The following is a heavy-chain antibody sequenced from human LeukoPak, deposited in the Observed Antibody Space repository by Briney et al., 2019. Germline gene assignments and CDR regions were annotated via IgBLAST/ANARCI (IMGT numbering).Heavy chain of an antibody. Sequence: GGSLRLSCAASGFTFSSYAMHCVRQAPGKGLEWVAVISYDGSNKYYADSVKGRFTISRDNSKNTLYLQMNSLRAEDTAVYYCARDRSSNEYYFDYWGLGTLVTVSS. CDR1: GFTFSSYA. J-gene: IGHJ4*02. CDR2: ISYDGSNK. V-gene: IGHV3-30-3*01. D-gene: IGHD2-2*01. CDR3: ARDRSSNEYYFDY.